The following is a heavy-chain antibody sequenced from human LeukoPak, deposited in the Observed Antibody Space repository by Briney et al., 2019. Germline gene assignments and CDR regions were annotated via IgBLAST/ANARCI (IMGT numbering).Heavy chain of an antibody. CDR1: GYTFTGYF. CDR3: ARGVVGGQWLLYYFDY. CDR2: INPNNGGT. V-gene: IGHV1-2*02. J-gene: IGHJ4*02. D-gene: IGHD3-22*01. Sequence: ASVKVSRKASGYTFTGYFIHWVRQAPGQGLEWMGWINPNNGGTNYAQKFQGRVTMTRDMSTSTVYMELSSLRSEDTAVYYCARGVVGGQWLLYYFDYWGQGTLVTVSS.